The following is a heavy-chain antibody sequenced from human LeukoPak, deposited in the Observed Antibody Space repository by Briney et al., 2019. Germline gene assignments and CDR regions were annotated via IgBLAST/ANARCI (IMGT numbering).Heavy chain of an antibody. CDR1: GFTFSSYA. V-gene: IGHV3-23*01. Sequence: GGSLRLSCAASGFTFSSYAMSWVRQAPGKGLEWVSAISGGGGSTYYADSVKGRFTISRDNSKNTLYLQMNSLRAEDTAVYYCAKDYDFWSVNWFDPWGQGTLVAVSS. J-gene: IGHJ5*02. CDR2: ISGGGGST. CDR3: AKDYDFWSVNWFDP. D-gene: IGHD3-3*01.